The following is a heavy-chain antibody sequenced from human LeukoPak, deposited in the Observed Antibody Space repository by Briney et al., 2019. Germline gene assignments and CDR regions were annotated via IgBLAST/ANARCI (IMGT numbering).Heavy chain of an antibody. CDR1: GGSISSYY. Sequence: PSETLSLTCTVSGGSISSYYWSWIRQPPGKGLEWIGYIYYSGSTNYNPSLKSRVTMSVDTSKNQFSLKLSSVTAADTAVYYCARDDCSSTSCYTGWFDPWGQGTLVTVSS. CDR2: IYYSGST. J-gene: IGHJ5*02. V-gene: IGHV4-59*12. CDR3: ARDDCSSTSCYTGWFDP. D-gene: IGHD2-2*02.